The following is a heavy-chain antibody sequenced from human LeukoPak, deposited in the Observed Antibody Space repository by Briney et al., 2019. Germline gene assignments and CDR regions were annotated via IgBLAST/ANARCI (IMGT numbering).Heavy chain of an antibody. J-gene: IGHJ6*02. D-gene: IGHD3-10*01. CDR3: AIFPIYSSGAYYYYGMDF. CDR2: IIPILGIA. Sequence: SVKVSCKASGDTFSSYAISWVRQAPGQGLEWMGRIIPILGIANYAQKFQGRVTITADKSTSTAYMELSSLRSEDTAVYYCAIFPIYSSGAYYYYGMDFWGQGTTVTVSS. V-gene: IGHV1-69*04. CDR1: GDTFSSYA.